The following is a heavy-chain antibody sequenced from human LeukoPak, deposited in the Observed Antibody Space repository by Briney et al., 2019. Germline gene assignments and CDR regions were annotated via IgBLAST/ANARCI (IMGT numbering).Heavy chain of an antibody. CDR1: GYTFTSYG. V-gene: IGHV1-8*01. CDR2: MNPNSGNT. CDR3: AKRGFRYGDFDY. J-gene: IGHJ4*02. D-gene: IGHD5-18*01. Sequence: GASVKVSCKASGYTFTSYGISWVRQAPGQGLEWMGWMNPNSGNTGYAQKFQGRVTMTRNTSISTAYMELSSLRSEDTAVYYCAKRGFRYGDFDYWGQGTLVTVSS.